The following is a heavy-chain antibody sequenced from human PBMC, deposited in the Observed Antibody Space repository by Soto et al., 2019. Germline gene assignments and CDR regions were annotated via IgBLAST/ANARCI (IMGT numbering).Heavy chain of an antibody. CDR2: TYYRSKWYN. CDR3: ARGARGAVNEYSSSGMDV. D-gene: IGHD3-10*01. J-gene: IGHJ6*02. CDR1: GDSVSSNSAA. V-gene: IGHV6-1*01. Sequence: PSQTLSLTCAISGDSVSSNSAAWNWIRQFPSRGLEWLGRTYYRSKWYNDYAVSVKSRITINPDTSKNQFSLQLNSVTPEDTAVYYCARGARGAVNEYSSSGMDVWGQGTTVTVPS.